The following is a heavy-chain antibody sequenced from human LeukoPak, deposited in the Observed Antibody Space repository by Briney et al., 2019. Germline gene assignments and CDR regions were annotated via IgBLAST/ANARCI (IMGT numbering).Heavy chain of an antibody. J-gene: IGHJ6*03. D-gene: IGHD3-9*01. CDR1: GYSISSGYY. CDR2: IYHSGST. V-gene: IGHV4-38-2*01. CDR3: ARVFSGFDWIYYYYYYIDV. Sequence: SETLSLTCAVSGYSISSGYYWGWIRQPPGKGLEWIGSIYHSGSTYYNPSLKSRVTISVDTSKNQFSLKLSSVTAADTAVYYCARVFSGFDWIYYYYYYIDVWGKGTTVTVSS.